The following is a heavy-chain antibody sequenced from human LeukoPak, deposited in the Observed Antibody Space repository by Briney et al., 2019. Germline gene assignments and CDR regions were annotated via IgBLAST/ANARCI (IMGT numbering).Heavy chain of an antibody. CDR3: ARQSFSGSRDY. D-gene: IGHD1-26*01. V-gene: IGHV4-34*01. Sequence: SETLSLTCAVYGGSFSGYYWSWIRQPPGKGLEWIGEINHSGSTNYNPSLKSRVTISVDTSKNQFSLKLSSVTAADTAVYYCARQSFSGSRDYWGQGTLVTVS. J-gene: IGHJ4*02. CDR1: GGSFSGYY. CDR2: INHSGST.